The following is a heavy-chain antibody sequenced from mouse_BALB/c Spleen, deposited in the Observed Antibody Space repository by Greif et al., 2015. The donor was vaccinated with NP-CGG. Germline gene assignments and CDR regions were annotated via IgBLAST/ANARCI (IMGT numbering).Heavy chain of an antibody. D-gene: IGHD1-2*01. J-gene: IGHJ4*01. CDR2: ISSGGSYT. V-gene: IGHV5-9-3*01. CDR3: ARLFITTPNYYAMDY. Sequence: EVKLMESGGGLVKPGVSLKLSCAASGFTFSSYAMSWVRQTPEKRLEWVATISSGGSYTYYPDSVKGRFTISRDSAKNTLYLQMSSLRSEDTAMYYCARLFITTPNYYAMDYWGQGTSVTVSS. CDR1: GFTFSSYA.